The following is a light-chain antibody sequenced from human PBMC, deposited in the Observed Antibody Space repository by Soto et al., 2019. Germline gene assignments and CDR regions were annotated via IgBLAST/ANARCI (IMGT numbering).Light chain of an antibody. CDR1: GSDVGGYNF. Sequence: QSALTQPASMSGSPGQSITISCTGTGSDVGGYNFVSWYQQHPGKAPKLMIYHVTNRPSGVSSRFSGSKSGNTASLTISGLQAEDEADYYCSSYTSNITPYVFGTGTKVTVL. V-gene: IGLV2-14*01. CDR3: SSYTSNITPYV. CDR2: HVT. J-gene: IGLJ1*01.